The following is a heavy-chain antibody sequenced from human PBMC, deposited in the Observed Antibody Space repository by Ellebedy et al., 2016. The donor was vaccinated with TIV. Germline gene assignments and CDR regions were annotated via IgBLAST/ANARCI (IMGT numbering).Heavy chain of an antibody. D-gene: IGHD6-13*01. J-gene: IGHJ4*01. CDR2: IFVGNGNT. Sequence: AASVKVSRKTSGYTLSRYTIHRVRQAPGQGLEWVGWIFVGNGNTKYSQKFQGRVTNTRDTSAGTASLDLSSLRSEDKAVYYCARGSSAGIDYWGHGTLVTVS. CDR3: ARGSSAGIDY. V-gene: IGHV1-3*01. CDR1: GYTLSRYT.